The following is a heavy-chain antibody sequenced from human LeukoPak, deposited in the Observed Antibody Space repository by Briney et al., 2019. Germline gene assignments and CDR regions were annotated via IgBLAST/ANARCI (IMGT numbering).Heavy chain of an antibody. Sequence: GGSLRLSCAASGFTFSSYAMHWVRQAPGKGLEWVAVISYDGSNKYYADSVKGRFTISRDNSKNTLYLQRNSLRAEDTAVYYCARGNTSPTYYYDSSGYVDYWGQGTLVTVSS. CDR2: ISYDGSNK. V-gene: IGHV3-30-3*01. J-gene: IGHJ4*02. CDR3: ARGNTSPTYYYDSSGYVDY. CDR1: GFTFSSYA. D-gene: IGHD3-22*01.